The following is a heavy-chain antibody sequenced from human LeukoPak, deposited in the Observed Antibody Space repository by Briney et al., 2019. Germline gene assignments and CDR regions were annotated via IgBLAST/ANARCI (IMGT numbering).Heavy chain of an antibody. Sequence: SETLSLTCTVSCGSINSYYWSWIRQPPGKGLEWIGYIYYSGSTNYNPSLKSRVTISVDTSKNQFSLKLSSVTAAGTAIYYCARGTRINYFDDWGQGTLVTVSS. J-gene: IGHJ4*02. CDR3: ARGTRINYFDD. CDR1: CGSINSYY. CDR2: IYYSGST. V-gene: IGHV4-59*08. D-gene: IGHD2/OR15-2a*01.